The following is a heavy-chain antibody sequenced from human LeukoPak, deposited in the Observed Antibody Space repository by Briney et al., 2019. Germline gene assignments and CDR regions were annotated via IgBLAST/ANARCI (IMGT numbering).Heavy chain of an antibody. CDR3: ARGMYCSGGSCYYFEDY. Sequence: GGSLRLSCAASGFTFSSYSMNWVRQAPGKGLEWVSSISSSSSYIYYADSVKGRFTISRDNAKNSLYLQMNSLRAEDTAVYYCARGMYCSGGSCYYFEDYWGQGTLVTVSS. V-gene: IGHV3-21*01. J-gene: IGHJ4*02. D-gene: IGHD2-15*01. CDR1: GFTFSSYS. CDR2: ISSSSSYI.